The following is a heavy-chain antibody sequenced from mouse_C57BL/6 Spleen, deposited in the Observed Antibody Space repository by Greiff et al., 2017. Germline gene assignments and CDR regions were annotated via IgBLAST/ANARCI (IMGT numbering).Heavy chain of an antibody. V-gene: IGHV5-16*01. D-gene: IGHD2-1*01. CDR3: ARDRWGNYRNWYFDV. CDR1: GFTFSDYY. J-gene: IGHJ1*03. CDR2: INYDGSST. Sequence: EVKLVESEGGLVQPGSSMKLSCTASGFTFSDYYMAWVRQVPEKGLEWVANINYDGSSTYYLDSLKSRFIISRDNAKNILYLQMSSLKSEDTATYYCARDRWGNYRNWYFDVWGTGTTVTVSS.